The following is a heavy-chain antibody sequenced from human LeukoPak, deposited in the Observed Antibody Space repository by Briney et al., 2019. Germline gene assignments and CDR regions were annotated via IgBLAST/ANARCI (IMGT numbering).Heavy chain of an antibody. CDR3: ASLEVVTATFDY. D-gene: IGHD2-21*02. J-gene: IGHJ4*02. CDR1: GFTFSSYE. CDR2: ISSSGSTI. Sequence: GGSLRLSCAASGFTFSSYEMNWVRQAPGKGLEWVSYISSSGSTIYYADSVKGQFTISRDNAKNSLYLQMNSLRAEDTAVYYCASLEVVTATFDYWGQGTLVTVSS. V-gene: IGHV3-48*03.